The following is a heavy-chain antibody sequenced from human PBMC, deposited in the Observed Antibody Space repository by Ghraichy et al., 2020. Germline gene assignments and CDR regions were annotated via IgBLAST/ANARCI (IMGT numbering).Heavy chain of an antibody. V-gene: IGHV4-39*01. J-gene: IGHJ4*02. CDR2: IYYSGST. Sequence: SETLSLTCTVSGGSISSSSYYWGWIRQPPGKGLEWIGCIYYSGSTYYNPSLKSRVTISVDTSKNQFSLKLSSVTAADTAVYYCARSGEWELLPRRHPFSPDYWGQGTLVTVSS. CDR3: ARSGEWELLPRRHPFSPDY. CDR1: GGSISSSSYY. D-gene: IGHD1-26*01.